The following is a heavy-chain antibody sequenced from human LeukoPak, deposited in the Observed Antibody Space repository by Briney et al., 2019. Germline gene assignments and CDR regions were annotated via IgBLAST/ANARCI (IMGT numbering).Heavy chain of an antibody. CDR3: ARVRSMESRDPPQIDY. CDR1: GGSLSGYY. V-gene: IGHV4-59*01. CDR2: ISYRGTT. Sequence: SETLSLTCIVSGGSLSGYYWSWIRQPPGKGLEWIGYISYRGTTNYNPSLESRVTISMDTSKNQFSLNVRSVTAADTAVYYCARVRSMESRDPPQIDYWGQGTLVTVSS. J-gene: IGHJ4*02. D-gene: IGHD3-3*01.